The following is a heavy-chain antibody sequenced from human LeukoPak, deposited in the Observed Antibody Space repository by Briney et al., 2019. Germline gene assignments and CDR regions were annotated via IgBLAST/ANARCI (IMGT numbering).Heavy chain of an antibody. CDR2: ISSSSSYI. D-gene: IGHD6-19*01. V-gene: IGHV3-21*01. CDR1: GFTFSSYS. Sequence: PGGSLRLSCAASGFTFSSYSMNWVRQAPGKGLEWVSSISSSSSYIYYADSVKGRFTISRGNAKNSLYLQMNSLRAEDTAVYYCARDLAYSSGWYRWYFDYWGQGTLVTVSS. CDR3: ARDLAYSSGWYRWYFDY. J-gene: IGHJ4*02.